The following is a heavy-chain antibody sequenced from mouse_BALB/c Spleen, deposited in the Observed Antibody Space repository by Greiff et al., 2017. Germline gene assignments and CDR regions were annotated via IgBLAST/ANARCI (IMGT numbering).Heavy chain of an antibody. CDR2: IWAGGST. D-gene: IGHD4-1*01. Sequence: VKLVESGPGLVAPSQSLSITCTVSGFSLTSYGVHWVRQPPGKGLEWLGVIWAGGSTNYNSALMSRLSISKDNSKSQVFLKMNSQQTDDTAMYYCASELGRFDYWGQGTTLTVSS. V-gene: IGHV2-9*02. J-gene: IGHJ2*01. CDR3: ASELGRFDY. CDR1: GFSLTSYG.